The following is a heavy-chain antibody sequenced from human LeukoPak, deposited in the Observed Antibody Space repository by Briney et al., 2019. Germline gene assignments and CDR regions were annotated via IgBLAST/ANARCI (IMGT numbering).Heavy chain of an antibody. CDR1: GYTFTNHG. J-gene: IGHJ4*02. CDR2: ISGYNGNT. Sequence: GASVKVSCKASGYTFTNHGLSWVRQAPGQGLEWMGWISGYNGNTKYVQKLQGRVTMTRDTSTTTAYMELRSLRSDDTAVYYCARVKVVRYFDWLPDGSCWDYWGQGTLVTVSS. V-gene: IGHV1-18*01. CDR3: ARVKVVRYFDWLPDGSCWDY. D-gene: IGHD3-9*01.